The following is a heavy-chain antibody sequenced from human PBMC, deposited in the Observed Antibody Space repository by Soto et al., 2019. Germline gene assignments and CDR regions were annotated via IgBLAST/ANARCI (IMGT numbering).Heavy chain of an antibody. J-gene: IGHJ4*02. Sequence: EVQLVESGGNLIQPGVSLRHSCAASGFIFSNYSMNWVRQAPGKGLEWVSYITSTSNTIYADSVKGRFTISRDNAKNSLYLQMNSLRAEDTAVYYCATGTLPKYWGQGTLVTVSS. CDR1: GFIFSNYS. V-gene: IGHV3-48*01. CDR3: ATGTLPKY. CDR2: ITSTSNTI.